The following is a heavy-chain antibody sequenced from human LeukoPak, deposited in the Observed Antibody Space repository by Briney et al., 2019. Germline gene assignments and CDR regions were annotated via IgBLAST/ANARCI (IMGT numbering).Heavy chain of an antibody. V-gene: IGHV3-23*01. J-gene: IGHJ4*02. D-gene: IGHD5-12*01. Sequence: GGSLRLSCAASGFTFSSYAMSWVRQAPGKGLEWVSAISGSGGSTHYADSVKGRFTISRDNSKNTLYLQMNSLRAEDTAVYYCAKDREEYSGYATFDYWGQGTLVTVSS. CDR1: GFTFSSYA. CDR2: ISGSGGST. CDR3: AKDREEYSGYATFDY.